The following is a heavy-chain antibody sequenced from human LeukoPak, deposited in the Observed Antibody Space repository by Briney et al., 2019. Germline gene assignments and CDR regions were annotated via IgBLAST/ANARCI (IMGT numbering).Heavy chain of an antibody. CDR3: ARALTGTTSPVYNWFDP. CDR2: INHSGST. V-gene: IGHV4-34*01. J-gene: IGHJ5*02. CDR1: GGSFSGYY. D-gene: IGHD1-20*01. Sequence: PSETLSLTCAVYGGSFSGYYWSWIRQPPGKGLKWIGEINHSGSTNYNPSLKSRVTISVDTSKNQFSLKLSSVTAADTAVYYCARALTGTTSPVYNWFDPWGQGTLVTVSS.